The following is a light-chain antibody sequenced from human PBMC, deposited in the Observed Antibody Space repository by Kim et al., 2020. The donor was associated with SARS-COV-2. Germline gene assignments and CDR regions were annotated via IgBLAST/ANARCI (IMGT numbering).Light chain of an antibody. CDR2: GAS. CDR1: QSVSNSY. Sequence: LSPGESATLSGRASQSVSNSYLAWYQQKPGQAPRLLIYGASSRATGIPDRFSGSGSGTDFTLTISRLEPEDFAVYYCQQCGSSPVTFGQGTKLEI. V-gene: IGKV3-20*01. J-gene: IGKJ2*01. CDR3: QQCGSSPVT.